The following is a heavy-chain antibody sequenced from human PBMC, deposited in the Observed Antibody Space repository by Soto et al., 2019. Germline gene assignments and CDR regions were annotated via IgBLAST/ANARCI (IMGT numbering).Heavy chain of an antibody. CDR2: ISAGGDST. J-gene: IGHJ4*02. Sequence: LRLSCATSGFTFSNYPMNWVRQAPGKGLEWVSGISAGGDSTYYADSVKGRFTIFRDNSKNSVYLQMNSLRAEDTAVYYCARRVWGQGTLVTVSS. CDR1: GFTFSNYP. V-gene: IGHV3-23*01. CDR3: ARRV.